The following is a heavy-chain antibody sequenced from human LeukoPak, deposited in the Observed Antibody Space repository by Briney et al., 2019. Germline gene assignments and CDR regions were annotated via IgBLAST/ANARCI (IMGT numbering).Heavy chain of an antibody. CDR3: VKGIRGYYYNMDV. V-gene: IGHV3-23*01. CDR1: GLTFSSNA. J-gene: IGHJ6*02. CDR2: IRGSGDRK. Sequence: GGSLRLSCAASGLTFSSNAMSWVRQAPGKGLEWVSGIRGSGDRKFYADSVEGRFTISRDKSKSTLYLQMNSLRVEDTAIYYCVKGIRGYYYNMDVWGQGTTVTVSS.